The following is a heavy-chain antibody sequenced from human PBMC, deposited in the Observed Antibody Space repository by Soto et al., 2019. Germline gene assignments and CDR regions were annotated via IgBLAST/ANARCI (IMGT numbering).Heavy chain of an antibody. Sequence: QLQLQESGPGLVKPSEPLSLTCTVSVGSIGISDYYWGWISHPPAKGLEWIGNIYDSGSTSYNPSLKSRVTIAVDTSKNQVSLKVSSVTAADTAMYICVGGYPLVGFDYWGKGTLGTFST. CDR3: VGGYPLVGFDY. CDR1: VGSIGISDYY. CDR2: IYDSGST. J-gene: IGHJ4*02. V-gene: IGHV4-39*01. D-gene: IGHD3-22*01.